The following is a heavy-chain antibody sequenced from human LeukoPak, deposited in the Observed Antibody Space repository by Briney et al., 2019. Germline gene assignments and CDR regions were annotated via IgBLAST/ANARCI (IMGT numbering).Heavy chain of an antibody. CDR3: GKHQHSGSYGAFDI. V-gene: IGHV5-51*01. CDR2: IHPGDSDT. Sequence: GESLKISCKGSGYTFTAYWIGWVRQMPGKGLEWAGIIHPGDSDTRYSPSFQGQVTISADKSITTAYLQWSSLKASDTAMYYCGKHQHSGSYGAFDIWGQGTMVTVSS. CDR1: GYTFTAYW. D-gene: IGHD1-26*01. J-gene: IGHJ3*02.